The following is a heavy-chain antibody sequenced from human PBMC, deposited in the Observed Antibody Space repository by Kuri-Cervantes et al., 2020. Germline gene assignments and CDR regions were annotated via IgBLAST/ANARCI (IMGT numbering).Heavy chain of an antibody. D-gene: IGHD3-10*01. Sequence: SCKASGYTFTSYYMHWVRQAPGKGLEWVAVISYDGSNKYYADSVKGRFTISRDNSKNTLYLQMNSLRAEDTAVYYCVMVRGVILTNYYGMDVWGQGTTVTVSS. J-gene: IGHJ6*02. CDR3: VMVRGVILTNYYGMDV. CDR2: ISYDGSNK. CDR1: GYTFTSYY. V-gene: IGHV3-30-3*01.